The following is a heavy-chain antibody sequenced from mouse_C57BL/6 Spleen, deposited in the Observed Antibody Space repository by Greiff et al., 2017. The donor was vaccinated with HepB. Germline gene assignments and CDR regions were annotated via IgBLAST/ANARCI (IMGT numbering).Heavy chain of an antibody. V-gene: IGHV5-12*01. Sequence: EVQVVESGGGLVQPGGSLKLSCAASGFTFSDYYMYWVRQTPEKRLEWVAYISNGGGSTYYPDTVKGRFTISRDNAKNTLYLQMSRLKSEDTAMYYCARPYDYEGAMDYWGQGTSVTVSS. CDR3: ARPYDYEGAMDY. CDR1: GFTFSDYY. J-gene: IGHJ4*01. CDR2: ISNGGGST. D-gene: IGHD2-4*01.